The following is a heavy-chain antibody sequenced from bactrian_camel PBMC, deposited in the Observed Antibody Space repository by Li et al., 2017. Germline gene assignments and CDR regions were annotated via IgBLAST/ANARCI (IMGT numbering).Heavy chain of an antibody. Sequence: HVQLVESGGGSVQAGGSLRLSCSVSAYTHTRCTIVGWYRQAPGAEREFVSSTRSGGTAAYADSVKGRFTISQDNDTVYLQMNDLKPEDTAMYYCAAVCSSRGGPWYQPIKYNYWGQGTQVTV. D-gene: IGHD2*01. V-gene: IGHV3S55*01. CDR3: AAVCSSRGGPWYQPIKYNY. CDR1: AYTHTRCT. J-gene: IGHJ4*01. CDR2: TRSGGTA.